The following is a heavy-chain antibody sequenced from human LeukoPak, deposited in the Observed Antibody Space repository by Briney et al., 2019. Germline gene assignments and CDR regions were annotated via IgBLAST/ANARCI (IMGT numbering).Heavy chain of an antibody. J-gene: IGHJ3*02. CDR1: GYTFTSYG. V-gene: IGHV1-18*01. Sequence: GASVKVSCKASGYTFTSYGISWVRQAPGQGLEWMGWISAYNGNTNYAQKLQGRVTMTTDTSTSTAYMELRSLRSDDTAVYYCARETSPYYYDSSGYDAFDIWGQGTMVTVSS. CDR2: ISAYNGNT. CDR3: ARETSPYYYDSSGYDAFDI. D-gene: IGHD3-22*01.